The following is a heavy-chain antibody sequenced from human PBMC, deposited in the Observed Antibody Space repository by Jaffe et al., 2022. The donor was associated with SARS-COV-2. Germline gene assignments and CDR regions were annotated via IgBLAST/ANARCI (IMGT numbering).Heavy chain of an antibody. V-gene: IGHV2-26*01. Sequence: QVTLKESGPVLVKPTETLTLTCTVSGFSLSNARMGVSWIRQPPGKALEWLAHIFSNDEKSYSTSLKSRLTISKDTSKSQVVLTMTNMDPVDTATYYCARIQWLDPEVAPDFDYWGQGTLVTVSS. CDR2: IFSNDEK. D-gene: IGHD6-19*01. CDR3: ARIQWLDPEVAPDFDY. J-gene: IGHJ4*02. CDR1: GFSLSNARMG.